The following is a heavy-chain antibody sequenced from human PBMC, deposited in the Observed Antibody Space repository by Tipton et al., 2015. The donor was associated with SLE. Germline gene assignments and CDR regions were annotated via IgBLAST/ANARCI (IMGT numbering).Heavy chain of an antibody. Sequence: QSGAEVKKPGESLKISCKGSGYSFTSYWIGWVRQMPGKGLEWMGIIYPGDSDTRYSPSFQGQVTISADKSISTAYLQWSSLKASDTAMYYCALRWIVVGSTGAFDIWGQGTMVTVSS. CDR2: IYPGDSDT. D-gene: IGHD2-15*01. CDR1: GYSFTSYW. J-gene: IGHJ3*02. CDR3: ALRWIVVGSTGAFDI. V-gene: IGHV5-51*01.